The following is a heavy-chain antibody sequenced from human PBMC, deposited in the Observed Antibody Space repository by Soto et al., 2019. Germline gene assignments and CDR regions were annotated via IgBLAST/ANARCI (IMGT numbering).Heavy chain of an antibody. CDR1: GFTFSSYV. J-gene: IGHJ6*02. CDR2: ISGSGGST. Sequence: GGSLRLSCAVSGFTFSSYVMTWVRQPQGKGLEWVSCISGSGGSTYYADSVKGRFTISRHNSKKTLYLQMNRLRAEDTAVYYGAKDRDVWGQGTTVTVSS. CDR3: AKDRDV. V-gene: IGHV3-23*01.